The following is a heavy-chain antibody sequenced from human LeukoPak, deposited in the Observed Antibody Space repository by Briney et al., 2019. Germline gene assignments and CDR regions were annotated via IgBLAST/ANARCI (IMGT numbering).Heavy chain of an antibody. D-gene: IGHD2-8*02. CDR3: ARRRDYWVIDY. CDR2: SIYYSGTT. CDR1: GGSICRSYY. J-gene: IGHJ4*02. V-gene: IGHV4-39*01. Sequence: SETLSLTSTVSGGSICRSYYWDWIRKPPGKGLEWIGSSIYYSGTTYYNPSLKSRVTISVDTSRNQFSLKLSSVTAADAAVYYCARRRDYWVIDYWGQGTLVTVSS.